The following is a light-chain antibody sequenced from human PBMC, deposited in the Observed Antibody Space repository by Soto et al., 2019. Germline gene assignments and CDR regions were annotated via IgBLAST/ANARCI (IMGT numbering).Light chain of an antibody. CDR1: SSNIGSNT. J-gene: IGLJ1*01. CDR2: SND. Sequence: QSVLTQSPSASGTPGQRVTISCSGSSSNIGSNTVNWYQQLPGTAPKLLSYSNDQRPSGVPDRFSASKSGTSASLAISGLQSEDEADYYCAAWDDSLNGYVFGTGTKVTVL. CDR3: AAWDDSLNGYV. V-gene: IGLV1-44*01.